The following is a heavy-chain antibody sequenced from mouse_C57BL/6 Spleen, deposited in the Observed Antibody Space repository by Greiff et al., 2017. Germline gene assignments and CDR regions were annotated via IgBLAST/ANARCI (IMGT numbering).Heavy chain of an antibody. Sequence: EVHLVESGGGLVQPGGSLSLSCAASGFTFTDYYMSWVRQPPGKALEWLGFIRNKANGYTTEYSASVKGRFTISRDNSQSILYLQMNALRAEDSATYYCARYDGRGFAYWGQGTLVTVSA. CDR3: ARYDGRGFAY. D-gene: IGHD2-3*01. J-gene: IGHJ3*01. CDR2: IRNKANGYTT. CDR1: GFTFTDYY. V-gene: IGHV7-3*01.